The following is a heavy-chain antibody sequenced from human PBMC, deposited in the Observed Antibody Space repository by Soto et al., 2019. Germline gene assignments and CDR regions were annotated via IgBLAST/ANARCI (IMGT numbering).Heavy chain of an antibody. CDR3: ARDQDYYGSGINWFDP. Sequence: PSETLSLTCTVSGGSISSGGYYWSWIRQHPGKGLEWIGYIYYSGSAYYNPSLKSRVTISVDTSKNQFSLKLSSVTAADTAVYYCARDQDYYGSGINWFDPWGQGTLVTVSS. V-gene: IGHV4-31*03. CDR2: IYYSGSA. J-gene: IGHJ5*02. CDR1: GGSISSGGYY. D-gene: IGHD3-10*01.